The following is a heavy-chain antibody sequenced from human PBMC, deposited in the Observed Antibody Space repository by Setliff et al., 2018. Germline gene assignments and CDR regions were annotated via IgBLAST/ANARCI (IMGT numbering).Heavy chain of an antibody. D-gene: IGHD2-8*02. Sequence: GASVKVSCKTSGSSFIRYYMYWVRQAPGQGLERMGLINVSGGSASYEQKFQGRVTMTRDTSTGTVYMELTSLKSEDTAVYYCSRLVRYCTATTCQRASGAEIWGQGTPVTVS. CDR2: INVSGGSA. CDR1: GSSFIRYY. J-gene: IGHJ4*02. V-gene: IGHV1-46*01. CDR3: SRLVRYCTATTCQRASGAEI.